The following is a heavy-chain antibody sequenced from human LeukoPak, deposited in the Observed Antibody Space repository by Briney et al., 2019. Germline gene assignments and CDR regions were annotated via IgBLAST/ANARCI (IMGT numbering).Heavy chain of an antibody. Sequence: SETLSLTCTVSGASISGSGYYWGWLRQPPGKGLEWIGNIYDSGSTYYNASLQSRVTISIDTSKNQFSLRLSSVTAADTAMYYCAKSGGYGLIDYWGQGTLVTVSS. J-gene: IGHJ4*02. CDR2: IYDSGST. V-gene: IGHV4-39*01. D-gene: IGHD1-26*01. CDR3: AKSGGYGLIDY. CDR1: GASISGSGYY.